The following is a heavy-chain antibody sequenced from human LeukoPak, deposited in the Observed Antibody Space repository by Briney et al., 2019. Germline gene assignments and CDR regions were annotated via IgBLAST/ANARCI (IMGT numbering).Heavy chain of an antibody. V-gene: IGHV5-51*01. CDR3: ARRAGEQDI. Sequence: GESLKISCKASGYSFTTYWIAWVRQMPGRGLVWMGIIYPGDSDTRYSPSFQGQVTISADTSINTAYLQWGSLKASDTAMYYCARRAGEQDIWGQGTMVTVSS. J-gene: IGHJ3*02. D-gene: IGHD1/OR15-1a*01. CDR1: GYSFTTYW. CDR2: IYPGDSDT.